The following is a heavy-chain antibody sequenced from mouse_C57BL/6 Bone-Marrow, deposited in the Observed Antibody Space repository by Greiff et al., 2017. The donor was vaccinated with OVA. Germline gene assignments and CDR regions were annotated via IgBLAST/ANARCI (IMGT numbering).Heavy chain of an antibody. CDR3: ARGGVSPWAY. CDR2: IYPRSGNT. CDR1: GYTFTSYG. Sequence: QVQLKQSGAELARPGASVKLSCKASGYTFTSYGISWVKQRTGQGLEWIGEIYPRSGNTYYNEKFKGKATLTADKSSSTAYMELRSLTSEDSAVYFCARGGVSPWAYWGQGTSVTVSS. J-gene: IGHJ4*01. V-gene: IGHV1-81*01. D-gene: IGHD6-2*01.